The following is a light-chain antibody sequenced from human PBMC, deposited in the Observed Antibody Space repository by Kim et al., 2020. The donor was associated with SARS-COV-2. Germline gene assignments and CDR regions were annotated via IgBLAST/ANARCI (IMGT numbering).Light chain of an antibody. V-gene: IGKV1-9*01. CDR2: AAS. CDR3: LQFHLYPRT. CDR1: QDISNY. J-gene: IGKJ1*01. Sequence: ASVGDRVTITCRASQDISNYLAWYQQDLGKAPKLLIYAASTLESGVPSRFSRRGSGTEFTLSISGLHPEDFATYFFLQFHLYPRTFGQGTKVDIK.